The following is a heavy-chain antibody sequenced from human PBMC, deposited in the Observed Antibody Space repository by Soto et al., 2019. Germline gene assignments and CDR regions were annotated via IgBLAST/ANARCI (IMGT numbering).Heavy chain of an antibody. CDR1: GGSISSYY. CDR2: IYYSGST. Sequence: SETLSLTCTVSGGSISSYYWSWIRQPPGKGLEWIGYIYYSGSTNYNPSLKSRVTISVDTSKNQFSLRLSSVTAADTAVYYCARVPGGNSWGGYHHYVMAVWAQGTTVTVSS. D-gene: IGHD4-4*01. J-gene: IGHJ6*02. V-gene: IGHV4-59*01. CDR3: ARVPGGNSWGGYHHYVMAV.